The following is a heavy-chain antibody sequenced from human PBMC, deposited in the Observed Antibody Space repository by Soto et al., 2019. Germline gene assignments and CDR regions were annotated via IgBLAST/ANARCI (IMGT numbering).Heavy chain of an antibody. D-gene: IGHD2-2*02. CDR1: GYRCTSYW. CDR3: AGRIPHDAFDI. Sequence: GVPQKVCCKGSGYRCTSYWIGWVRQMPGKGLEWMGIIYPGDSDTRYSPSFQGRVTISADKSISTAYLQWSSLKASDTAMYYCAGRIPHDAFDIWGQGTMVTVSS. CDR2: IYPGDSDT. V-gene: IGHV5-51*01. J-gene: IGHJ3*02.